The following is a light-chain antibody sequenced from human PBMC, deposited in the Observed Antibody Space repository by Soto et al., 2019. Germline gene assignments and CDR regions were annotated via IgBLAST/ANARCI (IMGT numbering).Light chain of an antibody. J-gene: IGLJ2*01. CDR1: KLGDRY. CDR3: QAWGRSTGV. V-gene: IGLV3-1*01. CDR2: QDS. Sequence: SYELTQPPSVSVSPGQTASIACSGDKLGDRYACWYQQKPGQSPVLVIYQDSKRPSGIPERFSGSSSGNTATLTISGTQAMDEDDYYCQAWGRSTGVFGGGTKLTVL.